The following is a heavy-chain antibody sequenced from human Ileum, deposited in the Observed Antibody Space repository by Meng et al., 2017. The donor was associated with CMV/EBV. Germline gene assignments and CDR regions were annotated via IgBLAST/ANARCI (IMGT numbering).Heavy chain of an antibody. D-gene: IGHD3-22*01. CDR2: MNPNSGNT. Sequence: ASVKVSCKASGYTFTSYDINWVRQATGQGLEWMGWMNPNSGNTGYAQKFQGRVTMTMDPSISTAYMELSRLRSDDTAVYYCARALVVVINAWGQGTMVTVSS. CDR3: ARALVVVINA. V-gene: IGHV1-8*01. CDR1: GYTFTSYD. J-gene: IGHJ4*02.